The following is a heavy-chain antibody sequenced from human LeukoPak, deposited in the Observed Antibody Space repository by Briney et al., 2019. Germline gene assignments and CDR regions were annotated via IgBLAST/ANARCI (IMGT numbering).Heavy chain of an antibody. CDR2: ISYSGTP. CDR1: GASINTADYY. CDR3: ARDRYGDFEDY. D-gene: IGHD4-17*01. Sequence: SQTLSLTCNVSGASINTADYYWTWIRQPPGKGLEWIGYISYSGTPYYKPSLNSRVTISLDTSKNQFSLKLNSVTAADTAMYYCARDRYGDFEDYWGHGTLVTVSS. J-gene: IGHJ4*01. V-gene: IGHV4-30-4*08.